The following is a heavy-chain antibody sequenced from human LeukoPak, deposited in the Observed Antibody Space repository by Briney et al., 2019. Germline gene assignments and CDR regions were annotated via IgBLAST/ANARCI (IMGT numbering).Heavy chain of an antibody. CDR1: GYTFTSYG. J-gene: IGHJ4*02. D-gene: IGHD3-16*02. Sequence: ASVKVSCKASGYTFTSYGISWVRQAPGQGLEWMGWISAYNGNTNYAQELQGRVTMTTDTSTSTAYMELRSLRSDDTAVYYCARVAGYDYVWGSYRVPDFDYWGQGTLVTVSS. V-gene: IGHV1-18*01. CDR3: ARVAGYDYVWGSYRVPDFDY. CDR2: ISAYNGNT.